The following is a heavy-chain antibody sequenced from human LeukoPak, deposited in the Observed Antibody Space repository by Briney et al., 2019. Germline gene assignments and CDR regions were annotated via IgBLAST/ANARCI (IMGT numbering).Heavy chain of an antibody. D-gene: IGHD3-22*01. CDR2: ITSGTTYI. V-gene: IGHV3-21*01. CDR1: GFTFSDYN. J-gene: IGHJ4*02. CDR3: AREKGSSGHPYYFAY. Sequence: GGSLRLSCAASGFTFSDYNMNWGRQSPEKGLEWVSSITSGTTYIYYADSVRGRFTISRHNAKNSLYLQMNSLRAEDTAVYYCAREKGSSGHPYYFAYCGQRTLVTVPS.